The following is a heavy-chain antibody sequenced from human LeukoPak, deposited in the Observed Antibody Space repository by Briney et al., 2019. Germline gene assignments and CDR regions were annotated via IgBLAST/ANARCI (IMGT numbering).Heavy chain of an antibody. Sequence: ASVKVSCKASGYTLINYAMHWVRQVPGQRPEWVGWINAGIDNTKYSQNFQGRVTITRDTSASTVYMELSSLRSEDTAVYYCARPPLGWVHANDGFDIWGQGTTVTVSS. CDR2: INAGIDNT. J-gene: IGHJ3*02. V-gene: IGHV1-3*01. CDR1: GYTLINYA. CDR3: ARPPLGWVHANDGFDI. D-gene: IGHD7-27*01.